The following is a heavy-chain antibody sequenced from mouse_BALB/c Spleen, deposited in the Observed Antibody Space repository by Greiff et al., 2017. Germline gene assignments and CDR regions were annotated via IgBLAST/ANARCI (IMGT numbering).Heavy chain of an antibody. CDR1: GYTFTSYN. Sequence: QVQLQQPGAELVKPGASVKMSCKASGYTFTSYNMHWVKQTPGQGLEWIGAIYPGNGDTSYNQKFKGKATLTADKSSSTAYMQLSSLTSEDSAVYYCARGGITTYAMDYWGQGTSVTVSS. J-gene: IGHJ4*01. CDR3: ARGGITTYAMDY. CDR2: IYPGNGDT. V-gene: IGHV1-12*01. D-gene: IGHD2-4*01.